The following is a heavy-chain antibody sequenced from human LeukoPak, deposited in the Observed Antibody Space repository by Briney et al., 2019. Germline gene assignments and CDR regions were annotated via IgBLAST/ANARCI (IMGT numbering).Heavy chain of an antibody. Sequence: ASVKVSRKASGYTFTGYYMHWVRQAPGQGLEWVGWINSNSGGTNYAQKFQGRVTMTRDTSISTAYMELSRLRSDDTAVYYCARSPHILTGENFDYWGQGTLVTVSS. V-gene: IGHV1-2*02. CDR2: INSNSGGT. J-gene: IGHJ4*02. CDR1: GYTFTGYY. CDR3: ARSPHILTGENFDY. D-gene: IGHD3-9*01.